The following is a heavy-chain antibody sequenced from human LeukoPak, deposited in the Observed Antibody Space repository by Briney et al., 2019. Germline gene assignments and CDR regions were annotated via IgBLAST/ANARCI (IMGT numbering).Heavy chain of an antibody. CDR1: GFTFSSYW. CDR3: ARDSGSGSYWMEVYFDY. D-gene: IGHD3-10*01. Sequence: GGSLRLSCAASGFTFSSYWMHWVRQAPGKGVVWVSRINSDGSSTSYADSVKGRFTISRDNAKNTLYLQMNSLRAEDTAVYYCARDSGSGSYWMEVYFDYWGQGTLVTVSS. J-gene: IGHJ4*02. CDR2: INSDGSST. V-gene: IGHV3-74*01.